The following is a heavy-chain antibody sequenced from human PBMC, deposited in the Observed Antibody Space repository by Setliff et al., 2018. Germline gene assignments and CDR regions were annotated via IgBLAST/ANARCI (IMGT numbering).Heavy chain of an antibody. CDR1: GYSISSGHY. D-gene: IGHD4-17*01. Sequence: SETLSLTCTVSGYSISSGHYWGWIRQPPGKGLEWIGSISHSGSTYYNPSLRSRVTISXXXSKNXXXXXXXSXTAADTAVYYCAGGRRYDYGWDFDYWGQGTLVTVSS. J-gene: IGHJ4*02. V-gene: IGHV4-38-2*02. CDR3: AGGRRYDYGWDFDY. CDR2: ISHSGST.